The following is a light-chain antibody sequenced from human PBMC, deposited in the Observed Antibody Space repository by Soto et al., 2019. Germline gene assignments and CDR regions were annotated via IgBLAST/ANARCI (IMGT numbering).Light chain of an antibody. CDR1: QSVSSN. V-gene: IGKV3-15*01. J-gene: IGKJ1*01. Sequence: EIVMTQSPATLSVSPGERATLSCRASQSVSSNLAWYQQKPGQAPRLLIYGASTRATGIPARFSGSGSGTEFTLTISSLQSEDFAVYHCQQYNNWPLTWTFGQGTKVDIK. CDR3: QQYNNWPLTWT. CDR2: GAS.